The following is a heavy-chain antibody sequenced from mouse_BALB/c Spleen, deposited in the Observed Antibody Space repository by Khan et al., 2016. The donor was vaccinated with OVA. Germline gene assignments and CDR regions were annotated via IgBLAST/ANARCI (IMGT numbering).Heavy chain of an antibody. CDR1: GFTFSSYG. CDR3: ARQSGYYGGSAMDY. J-gene: IGHJ4*01. CDR2: ISSGGSYT. Sequence: EVELVESGGDLVKPGGSLKLSCAASGFTFSSYGMSWVRQTPDKRLEWVAAISSGGSYTYYPDSLKGRFTISRDNAKNTLYLQMSSLKSEDTAMDKYARQSGYYGGSAMDYWGQGTSVTVSS. V-gene: IGHV5-6*01. D-gene: IGHD2-3*01.